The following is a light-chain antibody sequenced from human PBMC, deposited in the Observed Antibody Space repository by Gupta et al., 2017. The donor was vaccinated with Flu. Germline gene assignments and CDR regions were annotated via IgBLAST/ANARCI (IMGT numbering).Light chain of an antibody. J-gene: IGKJ4*01. CDR3: QQSHTIPLT. Sequence: PSSLSASVGDRITITCRASQTINKYLNWYQQKPGKAPKFLIYGASTLQSGVPSRFSGSGSGTDFTLTISSLQPEDFATYYCQQSHTIPLTFGGGTKVEIK. CDR2: GAS. CDR1: QTINKY. V-gene: IGKV1-39*01.